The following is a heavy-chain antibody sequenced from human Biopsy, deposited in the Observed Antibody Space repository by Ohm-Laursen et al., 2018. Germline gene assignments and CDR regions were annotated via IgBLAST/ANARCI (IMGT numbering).Heavy chain of an antibody. CDR2: FNSDGSST. V-gene: IGHV3-74*01. CDR1: GFTFSSYY. CDR3: ARGGGGNSRDWYFDL. D-gene: IGHD1-7*01. Sequence: SLRLSCAASGFTFSSYYMHWVRQAPGKGLVRVSRFNSDGSSTSYADSVKGRFTISRDNANNTLYLQMNSLRAEDTAVYYCARGGGGNSRDWYFDLWGRGTLVTVSS. J-gene: IGHJ2*01.